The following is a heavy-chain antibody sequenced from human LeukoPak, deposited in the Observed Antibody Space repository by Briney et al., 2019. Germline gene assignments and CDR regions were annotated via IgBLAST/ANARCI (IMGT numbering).Heavy chain of an antibody. CDR2: IIPILGIA. CDR3: ARGYCSSTSCYGDYFDY. V-gene: IGHV1-69*04. J-gene: IGHJ4*02. Sequence: ASVKVSCKASGGTFSSYAISWVRQAPGQGLEWMGRIIPILGIANYAQKFQGRVTITADKSTSTAYMELSSLRSEDTAVYYSARGYCSSTSCYGDYFDYWGQGTLVTVSS. CDR1: GGTFSSYA. D-gene: IGHD2-2*01.